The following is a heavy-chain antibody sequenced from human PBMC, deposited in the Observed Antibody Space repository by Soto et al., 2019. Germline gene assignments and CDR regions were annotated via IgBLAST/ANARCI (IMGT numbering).Heavy chain of an antibody. Sequence: GDSLKISCKGSGYTFTSYWIGWVRQKPGKGLEWMGRIDPSDSQTYYSPSFRGHVTISVTKSITTVFLQWSSLRASDTAMYYCARQIYDSDTGPNFQYYFDSWGQGTPVTVSS. V-gene: IGHV5-10-1*01. CDR1: GYTFTSYW. CDR2: IDPSDSQT. J-gene: IGHJ4*02. D-gene: IGHD3-22*01. CDR3: ARQIYDSDTGPNFQYYFDS.